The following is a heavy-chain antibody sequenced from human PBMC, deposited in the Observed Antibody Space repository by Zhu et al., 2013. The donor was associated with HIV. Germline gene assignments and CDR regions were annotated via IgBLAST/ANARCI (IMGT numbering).Heavy chain of an antibody. V-gene: IGHV1-69*01. CDR3: ARDRCSSARCYGSNNWFDP. D-gene: IGHD2-15*01. CDR2: IIPIFGTA. CDR1: GGTFSSYA. J-gene: IGHJ5*02. Sequence: QVQLVQSGAEVKKPGSSVKVSCKASGGTFSSYAISWVRQAPGQGLEWMGGIIPIFGTADYAQKFQGRVTITADESTSTTYMELSSLRSEDTAVYYCARDRCSSARCYGSNNWFDPWGQGTLVTVSS.